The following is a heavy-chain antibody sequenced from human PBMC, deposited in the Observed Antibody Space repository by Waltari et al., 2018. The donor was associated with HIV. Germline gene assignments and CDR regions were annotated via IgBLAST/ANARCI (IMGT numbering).Heavy chain of an antibody. V-gene: IGHV3-49*03. J-gene: IGHJ4*02. Sequence: EVQLVESGGGLVQSGRSLRLSCTASGFTFGDYAMSWFRQAPGNGLVWVGFIRSKTYGGTTEHAASVKDRFTISRDDSKSIAYLQMNSLKTEDTAVYYCSRSRGYSYGYADYWGQGTLVTVSS. CDR2: IRSKTYGGTT. CDR1: GFTFGDYA. D-gene: IGHD5-18*01. CDR3: SRSRGYSYGYADY.